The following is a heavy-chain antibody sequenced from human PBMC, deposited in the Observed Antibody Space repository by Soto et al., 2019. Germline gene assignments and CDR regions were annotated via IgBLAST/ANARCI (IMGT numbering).Heavy chain of an antibody. J-gene: IGHJ4*02. Sequence: EVQLVESGGGLVQPGRSLRLSCAASGFTFDDYAMHWVRQDPGKGLEWVSGIGWNGGSIAYADSVKGRFTISRDNAKNSLDLRMSSLRAAATALYYCAKGHGSGSYYLNYFDYWGQRTLVTVSS. CDR1: GFTFDDYA. D-gene: IGHD3-10*01. CDR3: AKGHGSGSYYLNYFDY. CDR2: IGWNGGSI. V-gene: IGHV3-9*01.